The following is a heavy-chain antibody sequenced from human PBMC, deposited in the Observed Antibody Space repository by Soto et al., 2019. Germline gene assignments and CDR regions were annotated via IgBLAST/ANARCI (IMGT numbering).Heavy chain of an antibody. CDR1: GGSSSSYY. D-gene: IGHD2-15*01. V-gene: IGHV4-59*01. J-gene: IGHJ3*02. CDR2: IYYSGST. CDR3: ARVGNDAFDI. Sequence: LETLPLTCTVSGGSSSSYYWSWIRQPPGKGLEWIGYIYYSGSTNYNPSLKSRVTISVDTSKNQFSLKLSSVTAADTAVYYCARVGNDAFDIWGQGTMVTVSS.